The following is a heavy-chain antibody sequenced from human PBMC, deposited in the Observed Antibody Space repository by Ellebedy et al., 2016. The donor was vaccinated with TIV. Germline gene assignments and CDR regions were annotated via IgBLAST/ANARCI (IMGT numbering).Heavy chain of an antibody. D-gene: IGHD3-16*02. CDR1: GFSFSSYS. Sequence: GGSLRLXCAAPGFSFSSYSMNWVRQAPGKGLEWVSSISSSSSYMYYADSLKGRFTISRDDAKKSLYLQINSLRAEDTAVYYCARGQYYDYVWGSYRSPNFDFWGQGTLVTVSS. CDR2: ISSSSSYM. V-gene: IGHV3-21*01. J-gene: IGHJ4*02. CDR3: ARGQYYDYVWGSYRSPNFDF.